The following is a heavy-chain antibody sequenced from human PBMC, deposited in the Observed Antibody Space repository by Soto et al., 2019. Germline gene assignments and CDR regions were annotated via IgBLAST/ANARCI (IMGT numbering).Heavy chain of an antibody. V-gene: IGHV3-23*01. CDR3: AKDSRDVWDSSGWADDAFDI. J-gene: IGHJ3*02. CDR2: ISGSGGST. CDR1: GFTFSSYA. Sequence: GGSLRLSCAASGFTFSSYAMSWVRQAPGKGLEWVSAISGSGGSTYYADSVKGPFTISRDNSKNTLYLQMNSLRAEDTAVYYGAKDSRDVWDSSGWADDAFDIWGQGTMVTVSS. D-gene: IGHD6-19*01.